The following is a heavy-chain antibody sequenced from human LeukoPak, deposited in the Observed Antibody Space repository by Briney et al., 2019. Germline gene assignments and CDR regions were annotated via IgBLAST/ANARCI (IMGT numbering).Heavy chain of an antibody. D-gene: IGHD5-24*01. V-gene: IGHV1-8*01. Sequence: GASLKVSCKASGYTFTSYDINRVRQATGQALEWMGWMNTNSGNTGYAQKFQGRVTMPRNTSISTAYMELSSLRSEDTAVYYCARGLMRYNYGYWGQGTLVTVSS. CDR2: MNTNSGNT. CDR3: ARGLMRYNYGY. J-gene: IGHJ4*02. CDR1: GYTFTSYD.